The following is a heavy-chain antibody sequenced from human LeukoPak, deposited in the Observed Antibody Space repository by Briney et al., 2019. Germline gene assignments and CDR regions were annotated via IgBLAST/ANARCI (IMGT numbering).Heavy chain of an antibody. CDR2: ISYDGSNK. V-gene: IGHV3-30*18. CDR1: GFTFSSYG. D-gene: IGHD1-26*01. CDR3: AKKVGAINDY. Sequence: GRSLRLSCAASGFTFSSYGMHWVRQAPGKGLEWVAVISYDGSNKYYADSVKGRFTISRDNSKNTLYLQMNSLRAEDTAVYYCAKKVGAINDYWGQGTLVTVSS. J-gene: IGHJ4*02.